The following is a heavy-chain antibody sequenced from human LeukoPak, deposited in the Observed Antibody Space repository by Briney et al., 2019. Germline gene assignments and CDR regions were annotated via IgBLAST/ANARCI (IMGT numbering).Heavy chain of an antibody. CDR1: GGSFSGYY. Sequence: PSETLSLTCAVYGGSFSGYYWSWIRQPPGKGLEWTGEINHSGSTNYNPSLKSRVTISVDTSKNQFSLKLSSVTAADTAVYYCARGSWGNFDYWGQGTLVTVSS. D-gene: IGHD7-27*01. CDR2: INHSGST. V-gene: IGHV4-34*01. J-gene: IGHJ4*02. CDR3: ARGSWGNFDY.